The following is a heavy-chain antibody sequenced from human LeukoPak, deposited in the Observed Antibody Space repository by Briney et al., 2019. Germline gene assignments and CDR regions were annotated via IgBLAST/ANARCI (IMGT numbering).Heavy chain of an antibody. D-gene: IGHD3-22*01. CDR2: INPNSGGT. V-gene: IGHV1-2*02. CDR1: GYTFTGYY. Sequence: GASVKVSCKASGYTFTGYYMHWVRQAPGQGLEWMGWINPNSGGTNYAQKFQGRVTMTRDTSISTAYMELSRLRSDDTAVYYCAKTGGYYDTSDLYRPDVFDIWGQGTVVSVSS. J-gene: IGHJ3*02. CDR3: AKTGGYYDTSDLYRPDVFDI.